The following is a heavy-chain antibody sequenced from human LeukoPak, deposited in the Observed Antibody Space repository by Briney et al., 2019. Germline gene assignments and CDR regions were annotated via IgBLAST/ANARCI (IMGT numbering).Heavy chain of an antibody. D-gene: IGHD5-24*01. Sequence: PSETLSLTCTVSGGSISSYYWSWIRQPPGKGLEWIGYIYYSGSTSYNPSLKSRVTISVDTSKNQFSLKLSSVTAADTAVYYCARVGDGYNRRVGGGIWFDPWGQGTLVTVSS. CDR1: GGSISSYY. V-gene: IGHV4-59*01. CDR3: ARVGDGYNRRVGGGIWFDP. CDR2: IYYSGST. J-gene: IGHJ5*02.